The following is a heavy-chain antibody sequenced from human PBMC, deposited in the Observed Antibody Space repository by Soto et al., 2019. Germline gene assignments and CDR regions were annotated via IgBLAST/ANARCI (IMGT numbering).Heavy chain of an antibody. CDR3: AREGARCSWYGGFDY. CDR2: IIPMFGTA. V-gene: IGHV1-69*12. J-gene: IGHJ4*02. D-gene: IGHD6-13*01. Sequence: QGQLVQSGAEVKKPASSVKVSCKASGGTFSSYAISWVRQAPGQGLERMGGIIPMFGTAKYAQKFQARIMITADESTSTAYMELSSVRSEDTAVYYCAREGARCSWYGGFDYLGQGTLVAVSS. CDR1: GGTFSSYA.